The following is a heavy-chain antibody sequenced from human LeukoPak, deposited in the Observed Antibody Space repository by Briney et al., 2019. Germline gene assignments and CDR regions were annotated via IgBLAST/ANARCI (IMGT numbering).Heavy chain of an antibody. Sequence: GGSLRLSCAVSGFTFSSYWMHWVRQVPGKGLVWVSRINSDGSSTSYADSVKGRFSISRDNAKNTLYLQMNSLRAEDTAVYYCARGRTLYYSPPSAYYYMDVWGKGTTVTISS. D-gene: IGHD3-22*01. CDR1: GFTFSSYW. J-gene: IGHJ6*03. V-gene: IGHV3-74*01. CDR2: INSDGSST. CDR3: ARGRTLYYSPPSAYYYMDV.